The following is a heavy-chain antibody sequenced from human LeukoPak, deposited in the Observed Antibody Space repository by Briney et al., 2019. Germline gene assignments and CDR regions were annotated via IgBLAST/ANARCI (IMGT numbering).Heavy chain of an antibody. V-gene: IGHV4-30-2*01. Sequence: PSQTLSLTCAVSGGSISSGGNSWSWIRQPPGKGLEWIGYIYHSGSTYYNPSLKSRVTISVDRTKNQFSLKLSSVTAADTAVYYCARDQSSTRHHNWFDPWGQGTLVTVSS. J-gene: IGHJ5*02. CDR1: GGSISSGGNS. CDR2: IYHSGST. CDR3: ARDQSSTRHHNWFDP. D-gene: IGHD2-2*01.